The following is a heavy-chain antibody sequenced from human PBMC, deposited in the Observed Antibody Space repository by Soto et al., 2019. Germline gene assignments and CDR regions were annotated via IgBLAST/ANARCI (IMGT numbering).Heavy chain of an antibody. V-gene: IGHV1-2*04. CDR1: GYTFTRYY. D-gene: IGHD6-19*01. CDR2: INPNSGGT. Sequence: GASVKVSCKASGYTFTRYYMHWVRQAPGQGLEWMGWINPNSGGTNYAQKFQGWVTMTRDTSISTAYMELSRLRSDDTAVYYCARAAVAGTEYYYYGMDVWGQGTTVTVSS. J-gene: IGHJ6*02. CDR3: ARAAVAGTEYYYYGMDV.